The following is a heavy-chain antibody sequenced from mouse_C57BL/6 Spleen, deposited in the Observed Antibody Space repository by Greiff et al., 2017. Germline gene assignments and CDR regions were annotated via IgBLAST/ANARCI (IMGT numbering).Heavy chain of an antibody. Sequence: QVQLQQSGAELARPGASVKLSCKASGYTFTSYGISWVKQRTGQGLEWIGEIYPRSGNTYYNEKFKGKATLTADKSSSTAYMELRSLTSEDSAVYFCARSSPDYDVGAMDYWGQGTSVTVSA. D-gene: IGHD2-4*01. J-gene: IGHJ4*01. CDR3: ARSSPDYDVGAMDY. V-gene: IGHV1-81*01. CDR1: GYTFTSYG. CDR2: IYPRSGNT.